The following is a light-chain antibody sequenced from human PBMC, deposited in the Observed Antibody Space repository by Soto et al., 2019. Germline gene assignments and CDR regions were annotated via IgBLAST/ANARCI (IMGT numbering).Light chain of an antibody. CDR2: EVS. CDR1: SSDVGCYNL. Sequence: QSVLTQPASVSGSPGQSITISCTGTSSDVGCYNLVSWYQHHPVTAPKLMIYEVSNRPSGVSHRFSGSKSGNTASLTISGLQAEDEADYCCYSYGGSSKVFGSGTKVTVL. V-gene: IGLV2-23*02. CDR3: YSYGGSSKV. J-gene: IGLJ1*01.